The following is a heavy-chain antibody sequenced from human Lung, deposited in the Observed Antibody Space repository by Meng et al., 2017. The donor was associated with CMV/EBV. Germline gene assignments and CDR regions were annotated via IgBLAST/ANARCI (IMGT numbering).Heavy chain of an antibody. D-gene: IGHD6-19*01. Sequence: QVALEESGPGLVKLWGTRSLTCAGSGCSISSSNWWSWVRQPPGKGLEWIGEIYHSGSTNYNPSLKSRVTISVDKSKNQFSLNLSSVTAADTAVYYCARVGQWLPIDYWGQGTLVTVS. V-gene: IGHV4-4*02. CDR3: ARVGQWLPIDY. CDR1: GCSISSSNW. CDR2: IYHSGST. J-gene: IGHJ4*02.